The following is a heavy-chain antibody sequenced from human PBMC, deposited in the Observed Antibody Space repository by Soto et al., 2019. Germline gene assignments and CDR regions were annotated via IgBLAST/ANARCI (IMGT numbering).Heavy chain of an antibody. CDR1: GFTFSSYA. Sequence: PGGSLRLSCAASGFTFSSYAMHWVRQAPGKGLEWVAVISYDGSNKYYADSVKGRFTISRDNSKNTLYLQMNSLRAEDTAVYYCAREYVEQWLVHNYYDGMAVWGQGTTVTVSS. CDR2: ISYDGSNK. J-gene: IGHJ6*01. CDR3: AREYVEQWLVHNYYDGMAV. V-gene: IGHV3-30-3*01. D-gene: IGHD6-19*01.